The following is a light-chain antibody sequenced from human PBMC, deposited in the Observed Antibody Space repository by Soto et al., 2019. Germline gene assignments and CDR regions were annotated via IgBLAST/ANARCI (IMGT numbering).Light chain of an antibody. CDR2: AAS. J-gene: IGKJ1*01. Sequence: DIQMTQSPSSLSASVGDRVTITCRVSQSISSYLNWYQKKSGQAPRLLMYAASSLQSGVPSRFSGSGSGTDFTLTISSLQPEDSATYYCQQSDSMPWTFGQGTKVDNK. CDR3: QQSDSMPWT. V-gene: IGKV1-39*01. CDR1: QSISSY.